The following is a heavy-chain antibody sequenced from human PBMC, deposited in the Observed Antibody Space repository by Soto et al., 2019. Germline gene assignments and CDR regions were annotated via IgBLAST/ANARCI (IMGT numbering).Heavy chain of an antibody. CDR2: ISYHGSNK. CDR3: ARDLTTYVDY. Sequence: QVQLVESGGGVVQPGGSLRLSCAASGFTFSTSAMHWVRQAPGKGLEWVALISYHGSNKYYGDSVEGRFTISRDNSKNTLYLQMDSLRAEDTAAYYCARDLTTYVDYWGQGTLVTVSS. V-gene: IGHV3-30-3*01. CDR1: GFTFSTSA. J-gene: IGHJ4*02. D-gene: IGHD2-8*01.